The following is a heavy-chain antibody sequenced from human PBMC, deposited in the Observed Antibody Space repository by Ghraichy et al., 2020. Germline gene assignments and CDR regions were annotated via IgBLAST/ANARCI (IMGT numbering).Heavy chain of an antibody. Sequence: GGSLRLSCAASGFTFSSYGMHWVRQAPGKGLEWVAVISYDGSNKYYADSVKGRFTISRDNSKNTLYLQMNSLRAEDTAVYYCAKDPPYCSGGSCLYYFDYWGQGTLVTVSS. CDR1: GFTFSSYG. CDR2: ISYDGSNK. D-gene: IGHD2-15*01. CDR3: AKDPPYCSGGSCLYYFDY. J-gene: IGHJ4*02. V-gene: IGHV3-30*18.